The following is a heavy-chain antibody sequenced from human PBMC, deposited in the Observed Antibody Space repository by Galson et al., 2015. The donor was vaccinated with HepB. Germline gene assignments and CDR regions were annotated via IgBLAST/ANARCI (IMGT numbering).Heavy chain of an antibody. CDR2: IYSGGST. D-gene: IGHD2-15*01. CDR1: GFTVSSNY. V-gene: IGHV3-53*01. CDR3: ARDHCSGGSCFLWAFDL. J-gene: IGHJ2*01. Sequence: SLRLSCAASGFTVSSNYMSWVRQAPGKGLEWVSVIYSGGSTYYADSVKGRFTISRDNSKNTLYLQMNSLRAEDTAVYYCARDHCSGGSCFLWAFDLWGRGTLVTVSS.